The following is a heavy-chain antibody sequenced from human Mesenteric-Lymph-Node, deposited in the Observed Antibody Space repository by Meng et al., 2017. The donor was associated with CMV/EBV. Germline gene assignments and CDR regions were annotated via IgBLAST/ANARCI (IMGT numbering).Heavy chain of an antibody. CDR3: ARAGIIMIVVITGRY. V-gene: IGHV1-69*05. CDR1: GGTFR. CDR2: IIPIFGAA. Sequence: SVKVSCKASGGTFRVRQAPGQGLEWMGGIIPIFGAANYAQDFQGRVTITTDESTNIAYMQLSSLRSEDTAEYYCARAGIIMIVVITGRYWGQGPLVTVSS. D-gene: IGHD3-22*01. J-gene: IGHJ4*02.